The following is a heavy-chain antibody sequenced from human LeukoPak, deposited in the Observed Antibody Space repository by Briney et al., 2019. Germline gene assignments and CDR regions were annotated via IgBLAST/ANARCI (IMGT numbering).Heavy chain of an antibody. CDR2: IYTSGST. V-gene: IGHV4-4*07. CDR1: GGSISSYY. Sequence: SETLSLTCTVSGGSISSYYWSWIRQPAGKGLEWIGRIYTSGSTNYNPSLKSRVTMSVDTSKNQFSLKLSSVTAADTAVYYCASTEISYYDILTGSFDYWGQGTLVTVSS. J-gene: IGHJ4*02. D-gene: IGHD3-9*01. CDR3: ASTEISYYDILTGSFDY.